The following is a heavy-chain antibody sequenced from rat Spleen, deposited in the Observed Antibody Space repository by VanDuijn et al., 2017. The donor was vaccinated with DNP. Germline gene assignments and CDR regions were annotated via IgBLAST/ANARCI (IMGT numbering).Heavy chain of an antibody. CDR1: GFSLASYG. J-gene: IGHJ2*01. CDR2: ISGGGST. D-gene: IGHD1-12*02. Sequence: QVQLTESGPGLVQPSQTLSLTCTVSGFSLASYGVSWVRQPPGKGLEWIAAISGGGSTDYNSALKSRLSISRDTSKSQVLLKMNSLQTEDTAMYFCARGLVITPFDYWGQGVMVTVSS. V-gene: IGHV2S12*01. CDR3: ARGLVITPFDY.